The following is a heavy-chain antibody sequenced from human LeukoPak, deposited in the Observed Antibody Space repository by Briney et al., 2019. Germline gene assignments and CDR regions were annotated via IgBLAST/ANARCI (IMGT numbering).Heavy chain of an antibody. Sequence: GGSLRLSCAASGFTFSGYAMSWVRQAPGKGLEWVGRIQSKADGGTPAYAVPVKGRFIISRDDSKNTVYLQMDSLKIEDTGVYYCTTVYYWGQGTVVTVAS. CDR1: GFTFSGYA. CDR2: IQSKADGGTP. CDR3: TTVYY. V-gene: IGHV3-15*01. J-gene: IGHJ4*02.